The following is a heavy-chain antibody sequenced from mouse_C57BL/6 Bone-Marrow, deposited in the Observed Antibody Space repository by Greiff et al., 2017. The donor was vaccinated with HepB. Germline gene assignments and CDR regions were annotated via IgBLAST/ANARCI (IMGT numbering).Heavy chain of an antibody. D-gene: IGHD1-1*01. J-gene: IGHJ3*01. CDR2: ISNGGGST. Sequence: DVKLVESGGGLVQPGGSLKLSCAASGFTFSDYYMYWVRQTPEKRLEWVAYISNGGGSTYYPDTVKGRFTISRDNAKNTLYLQMSRLKSEDTAMYYCARQIYYYGSSRGFAYWGQGTLVTVSA. CDR1: GFTFSDYY. CDR3: ARQIYYYGSSRGFAY. V-gene: IGHV5-12*01.